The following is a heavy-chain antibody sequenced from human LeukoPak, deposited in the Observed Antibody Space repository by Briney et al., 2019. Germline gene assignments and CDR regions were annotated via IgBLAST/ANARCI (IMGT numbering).Heavy chain of an antibody. CDR2: IWYDGSNK. V-gene: IGHV3-33*01. D-gene: IGHD2/OR15-2a*01. CDR3: ARERGPLSSFDY. J-gene: IGHJ4*02. CDR1: GFTFSSYG. Sequence: GGSLRLSCAASGFTFSSYGMHWVRQAPGKGLEWVAVIWYDGSNKYYADSVKGRFTISRDNSKNTLYLQVNSLRAEDTAVYYCARERGPLSSFDYWGQGTLVTVSS.